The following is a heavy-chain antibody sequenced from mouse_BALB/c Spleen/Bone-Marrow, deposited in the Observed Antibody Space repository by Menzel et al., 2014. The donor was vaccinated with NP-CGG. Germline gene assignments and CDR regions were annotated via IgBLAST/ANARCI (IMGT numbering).Heavy chain of an antibody. D-gene: IGHD2-14*01. J-gene: IGHJ2*01. CDR2: INPYNDGT. CDR1: GYTFTSYV. V-gene: IGHV1-14*01. CDR3: GKGGNYRDGFDY. Sequence: EVQLQQSGPELVKPGASVKMSCKASGYTFTSYVMHWVKQKPGQGLEWIGYINPYNDGTKYNEKFKGMATLTSDRSSSGACREVSRLAAEGSAVDYWGKGGNYRDGFDYWGQGTTRTVSS.